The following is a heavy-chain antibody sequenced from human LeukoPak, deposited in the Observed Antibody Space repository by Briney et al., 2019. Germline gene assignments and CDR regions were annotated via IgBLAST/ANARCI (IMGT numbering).Heavy chain of an antibody. V-gene: IGHV4-39*01. CDR3: ARHRGVAGPDDY. CDR2: IYYSGST. CDR1: GGSISSSSYY. J-gene: IGHJ4*02. Sequence: PSETLSLTCTVSGGSISSSSYYWGWIRQPPGKGLEWIGSIYYSGSTYYNPSLKSRVTISVDTSKNQFSLKLSSVTAADTAVYHCARHRGVAGPDDYWGRGTLVTVSS. D-gene: IGHD6-19*01.